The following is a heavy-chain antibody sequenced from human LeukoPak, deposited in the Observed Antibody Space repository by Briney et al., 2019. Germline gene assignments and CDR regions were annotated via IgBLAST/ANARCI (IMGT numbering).Heavy chain of an antibody. J-gene: IGHJ3*02. Sequence: GGTLRLSCAASGFTFSSYEMNWVRQAPGKGLEWVSYISSSGSTKYYADSVKGRFTISRDNAKNSLYLQMNSLRAEDTAVYYCARSFDIWGQGTMVTVSS. CDR2: ISSSGSTK. V-gene: IGHV3-48*03. CDR3: ARSFDI. CDR1: GFTFSSYE.